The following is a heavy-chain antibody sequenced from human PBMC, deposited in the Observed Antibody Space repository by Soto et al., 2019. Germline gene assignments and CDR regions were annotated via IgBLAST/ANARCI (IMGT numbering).Heavy chain of an antibody. CDR3: ARERREEIHDGYDIDY. CDR1: GGSITDYY. Sequence: QVQLQESGPGLVKPSETLSLTCTVSGGSITDYYCSWIRQPAEKGLELIGRIYTSGSTDYNPSLKSRVTISIDTSKNQFSLNVTSMTAADTAVYYCARERREEIHDGYDIDYWGQGTLVTVSS. V-gene: IGHV4-4*07. J-gene: IGHJ4*02. D-gene: IGHD5-12*01. CDR2: IYTSGST.